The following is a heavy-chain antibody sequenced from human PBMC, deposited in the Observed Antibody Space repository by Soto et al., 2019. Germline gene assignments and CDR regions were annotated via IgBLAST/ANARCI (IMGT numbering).Heavy chain of an antibody. CDR2: IKSKTDGGTT. D-gene: IGHD2-2*01. Sequence: GGSLRLSCAASGFTFSNAWMSWVRQAPGKGLEWVGRIKSKTDGGTTDYAAPVKGRFTISRDDSKNTLYLQMNSLKTEDTAVYYCTTRYCSSTSCYLYYYYYMDVWGKGTTVTVSS. CDR3: TTRYCSSTSCYLYYYYYMDV. J-gene: IGHJ6*03. V-gene: IGHV3-15*01. CDR1: GFTFSNAW.